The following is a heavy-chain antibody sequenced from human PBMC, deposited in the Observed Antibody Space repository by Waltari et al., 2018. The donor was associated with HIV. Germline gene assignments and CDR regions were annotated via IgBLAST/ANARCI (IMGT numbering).Heavy chain of an antibody. J-gene: IGHJ5*02. CDR2: SLYSGRP. CDR3: ARDSVPANWFDP. D-gene: IGHD2-2*01. Sequence: QLQLQESGPGLVKPSETLSLTCTVSGGSISSSSYYWGWIRQPPGKGLEWIGSSLYSGRPDDTPSLKSRVTISVDTSKNQFSLKLSSVTAADTAVYYCARDSVPANWFDPWGQGTLVTVSS. CDR1: GGSISSSSYY. V-gene: IGHV4-39*07.